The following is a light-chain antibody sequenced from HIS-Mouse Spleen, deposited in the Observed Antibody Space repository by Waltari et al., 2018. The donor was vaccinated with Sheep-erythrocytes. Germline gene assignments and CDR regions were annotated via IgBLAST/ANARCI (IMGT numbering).Light chain of an antibody. Sequence: QSALTQPRSVSGSPGQSVTIPSTGTSSDVGGYNYSSWYQQHPGKAPKLMIYDVSKRPSGVPDRFSGSKSGNTASLTISGLQAEDEADYYCCSYAGSYNHVFATGTKVTVL. CDR1: SSDVGGYNY. CDR3: CSYAGSYNHV. J-gene: IGLJ1*01. V-gene: IGLV2-11*01. CDR2: DVS.